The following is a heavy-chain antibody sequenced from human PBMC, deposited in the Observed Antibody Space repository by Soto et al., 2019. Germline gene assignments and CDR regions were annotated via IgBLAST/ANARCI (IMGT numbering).Heavy chain of an antibody. V-gene: IGHV4-59*01. CDR2: IYYSGST. CDR3: ARQGPASILNTWFDP. CDR1: GGSISSYY. D-gene: IGHD2-2*01. J-gene: IGHJ5*02. Sequence: SETLSLTCTVSGGSISSYYWSWIRQPPGKGLEWIGYIYYSGSTNYNPSLKSRATISLDMSKNQFSLKLSSVTAADTAVYYCARQGPASILNTWFDPWGQGTLVTVSS.